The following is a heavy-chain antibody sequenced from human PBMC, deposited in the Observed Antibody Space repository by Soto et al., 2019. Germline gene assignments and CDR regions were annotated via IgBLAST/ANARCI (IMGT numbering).Heavy chain of an antibody. CDR2: IYWDDDK. CDR3: AHRVDYRGSWNTGYFDY. V-gene: IGHV2-5*02. Sequence: SGPTLVNPTQTLTLTCTFSGFSLSTSGVGVGWIRQPPGKALECLVLIYWDDDKRYSPSLKSRLTITRDTSKNQVVLTMTDMDPVDTATYYCAHRVDYRGSWNTGYFDYWGQGTLVTVSS. CDR1: GFSLSTSGVG. D-gene: IGHD2-15*01. J-gene: IGHJ4*02.